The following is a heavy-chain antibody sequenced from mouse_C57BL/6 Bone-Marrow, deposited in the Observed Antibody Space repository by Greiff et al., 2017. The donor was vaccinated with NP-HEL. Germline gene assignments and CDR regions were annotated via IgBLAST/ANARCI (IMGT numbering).Heavy chain of an antibody. V-gene: IGHV7-3*01. J-gene: IGHJ4*01. Sequence: EVKLMESGGGLVQPGGSLSLSCAASGFTFTDYYMSWVRQPPGKALEWLGFIRNKANGYTTEYSASVKGRFTISRDNSQSILYLQMNALRAEDSATYYCARGLYYGSHYAMDYWGQGTSVTVSS. CDR1: GFTFTDYY. CDR3: ARGLYYGSHYAMDY. D-gene: IGHD1-1*01. CDR2: IRNKANGYTT.